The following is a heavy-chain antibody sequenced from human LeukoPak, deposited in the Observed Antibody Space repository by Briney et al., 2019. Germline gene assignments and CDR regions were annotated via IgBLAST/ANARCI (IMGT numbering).Heavy chain of an antibody. CDR3: AREYYYGSLGDAFDI. V-gene: IGHV3-48*03. CDR2: ISSSGSTI. J-gene: IGHJ3*02. Sequence: GGSLRLSCAASGFTFSSYEMNWVRQAPGKGLDWVSYISSSGSTIYYADSVKGRFTISRDNAKNSLYLQMNSLRAEDTAVYYCAREYYYGSLGDAFDIWGQGTMVTVSS. CDR1: GFTFSSYE. D-gene: IGHD3-10*01.